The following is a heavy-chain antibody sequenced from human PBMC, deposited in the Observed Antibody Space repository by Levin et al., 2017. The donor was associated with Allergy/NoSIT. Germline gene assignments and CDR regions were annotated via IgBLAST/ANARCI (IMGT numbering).Heavy chain of an antibody. CDR3: AREGMATRGYYFDY. J-gene: IGHJ4*02. CDR2: IIPIFGTA. D-gene: IGHD5-12*01. V-gene: IGHV1-69*13. CDR1: GGTFSSYA. Sequence: AASVKVSCKASGGTFSSYAISWVRQAPGQGLEWMGGIIPIFGTANYAQKFQGRVTITADESTSTAYMELSSLRSEDTAVYYCAREGMATRGYYFDYWGQGTLVTVSS.